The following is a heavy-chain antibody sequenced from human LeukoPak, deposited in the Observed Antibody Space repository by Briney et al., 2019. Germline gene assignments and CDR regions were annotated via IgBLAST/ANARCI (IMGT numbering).Heavy chain of an antibody. CDR1: GFTFSSYS. Sequence: GGSLRLSCAASGFTFSSYSMNWVRQAPGKGLVWVSRINSDGSSTSYADSVKGRFTISRDNAKNTLYLQMNSLRAEDTAVYYCARLATKSYYDILTGYYYFDYWGQGTLVTVSS. J-gene: IGHJ4*02. CDR3: ARLATKSYYDILTGYYYFDY. V-gene: IGHV3-74*01. D-gene: IGHD3-9*01. CDR2: INSDGSST.